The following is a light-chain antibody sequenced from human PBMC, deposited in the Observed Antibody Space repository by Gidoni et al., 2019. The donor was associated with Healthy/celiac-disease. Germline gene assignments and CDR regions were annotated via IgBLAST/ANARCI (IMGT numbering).Light chain of an antibody. CDR3: QQSDSTPRT. V-gene: IGKV1-39*01. CDR1: QSISSY. CDR2: AAS. Sequence: DIRIPRSPSSLSASVGDRVTITCRASQSISSYLNWYQQKPGKAPKLLIYAASILQSGVPSTFSGSGSGTDFTLTISSLQPEDFATYYCQQSDSTPRTFGQGTKVEIK. J-gene: IGKJ1*01.